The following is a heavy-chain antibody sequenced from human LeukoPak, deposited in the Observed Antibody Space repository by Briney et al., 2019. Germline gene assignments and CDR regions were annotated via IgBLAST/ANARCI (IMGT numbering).Heavy chain of an antibody. CDR1: GDSISDYY. CDR3: ARESLEDTYYYYIDV. Sequence: PSETLSLTCTVSGDSISDYYWSWLRQSPRKGLEYIGFLSYTGNTNYNPSLKSRVTISVDTSKNQFSLKLSSVTAADTAVYFCARESLEDTYYYYIDVWGKGTTVTVSS. D-gene: IGHD5-18*01. J-gene: IGHJ6*03. V-gene: IGHV4-59*01. CDR2: LSYTGNT.